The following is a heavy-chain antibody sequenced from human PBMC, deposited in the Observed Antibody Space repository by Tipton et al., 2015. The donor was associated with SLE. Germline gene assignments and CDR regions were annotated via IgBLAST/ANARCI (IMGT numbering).Heavy chain of an antibody. V-gene: IGHV4-34*01. Sequence: TLSLTCAVYGGSFSGYYWSWIRQPPGKGLEWIGEINHSGSTNYNPSLKSRVTISVDTPKNQFSLKLSSVTAADTAVYYCARGRPAFDIWGQGTMVPVSS. CDR2: INHSGST. J-gene: IGHJ3*02. CDR1: GGSFSGYY. CDR3: ARGRPAFDI.